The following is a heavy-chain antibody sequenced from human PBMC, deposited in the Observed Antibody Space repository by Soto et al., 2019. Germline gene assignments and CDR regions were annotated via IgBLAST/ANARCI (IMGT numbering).Heavy chain of an antibody. D-gene: IGHD2-15*01. CDR2: ISAYNGNT. J-gene: IGHJ5*02. CDR3: ARDSLVEAVEGNNCFDP. CDR1: GYTFTSYG. V-gene: IGHV1-18*01. Sequence: QVQLVQSGAEVKKPGASVKVSCKASGYTFTSYGISWVRQAPGQGLEWMVWISAYNGNTNYAQKLQGRVTMTTDTSTSTAYMELRSLRSDDTAVYYCARDSLVEAVEGNNCFDPWGQGTLVTVSS.